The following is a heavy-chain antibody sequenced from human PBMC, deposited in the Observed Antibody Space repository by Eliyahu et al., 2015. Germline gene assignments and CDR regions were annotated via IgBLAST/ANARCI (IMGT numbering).Heavy chain of an antibody. CDR2: IYYSGTT. J-gene: IGHJ4*02. Sequence: QVQLQESGPGLVKPSQTLSLTCTVSGXSXSXGGYYWSWIRQHPGKGLEWIGYIYYSGTTYYNPSLKSRVTISVDTSKNQFSLKLSSVTAADTAVYYCTREGRYDSSGYSFDYWGQGTLVTVSS. CDR1: GXSXSXGGYY. CDR3: TREGRYDSSGYSFDY. V-gene: IGHV4-31*03. D-gene: IGHD3-22*01.